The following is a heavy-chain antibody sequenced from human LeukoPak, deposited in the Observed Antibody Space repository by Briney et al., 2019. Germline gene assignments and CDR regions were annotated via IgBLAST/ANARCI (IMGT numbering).Heavy chain of an antibody. V-gene: IGHV4-61*02. CDR1: GGSISSGSYY. CDR3: ARLGYCSGGSCYYYYYMDV. CDR2: IYTSGST. Sequence: SQTLSLTCTVSGGSISSGSYYWSWIRQPAGKGLEWIGRIYTSGSTNYNPSLKSRVTISVDTSKNQFSLKLSSVTAADTAVYYCARLGYCSGGSCYYYYYMDVWGKGTTVTVSS. D-gene: IGHD2-15*01. J-gene: IGHJ6*03.